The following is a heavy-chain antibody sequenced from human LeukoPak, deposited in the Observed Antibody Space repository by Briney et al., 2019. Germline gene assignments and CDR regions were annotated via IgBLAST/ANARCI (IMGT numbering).Heavy chain of an antibody. CDR1: RFTFSNYW. V-gene: IGHV3-7*05. CDR3: ARRRAVIPNTWFDL. J-gene: IGHJ5*02. D-gene: IGHD3-10*01. Sequence: PGGSLRLSCAASRFTFSNYWVSWVGQAPGKGVEWVADIKQDGSEKYYVDSVKGGLTISRDNAKNSLYVQMNTLRVEHTAVYYCARRRAVIPNTWFDLWGQGTLVTVSS. CDR2: IKQDGSEK.